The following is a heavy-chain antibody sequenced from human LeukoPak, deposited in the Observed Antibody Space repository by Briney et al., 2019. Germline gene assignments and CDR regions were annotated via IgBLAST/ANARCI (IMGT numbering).Heavy chain of an antibody. CDR2: ISPNSGGT. CDR1: GYNFRNYA. V-gene: IGHV1-2*02. Sequence: ASVKVSCKASGYNFRNYAINWVRQAPGQGLEWMGWISPNSGGTNYAQKFQGRVTMTRDTSISTAYMELSRLRSDDTAVYYCARSYCGGDCYPEAFDIWGQGTMVTVSS. D-gene: IGHD2-21*02. J-gene: IGHJ3*02. CDR3: ARSYCGGDCYPEAFDI.